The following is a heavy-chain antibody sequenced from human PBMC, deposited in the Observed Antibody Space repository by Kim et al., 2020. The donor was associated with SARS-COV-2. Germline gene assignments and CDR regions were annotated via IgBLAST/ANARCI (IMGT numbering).Heavy chain of an antibody. D-gene: IGHD5-18*01. Sequence: SVKVSCKVSGGTFSGFSISWVRQAPGQGLEWIGGIITMFGKTHYAQKFQGRLTITADESTGTAYMGLNSLTSEDKAVYYCSRSTRRTYSYGDFDFWGQG. CDR1: GGTFSGFS. CDR2: IITMFGKT. V-gene: IGHV1-69*13. CDR3: SRSTRRTYSYGDFDF. J-gene: IGHJ4*02.